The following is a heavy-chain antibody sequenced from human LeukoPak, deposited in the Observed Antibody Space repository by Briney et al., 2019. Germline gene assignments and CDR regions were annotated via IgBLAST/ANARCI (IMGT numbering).Heavy chain of an antibody. Sequence: SETLSLTCAVYGGSFSGYYWSWVRQPPGKGLEWIGEINHSGSTNYNPSFKSRVVISVDTSRNQLSLKLSSVTAADTAVYYCARGPDSGSYFAWFDPWGQGTLVTVSS. CDR3: ARGPDSGSYFAWFDP. D-gene: IGHD3-10*01. CDR1: GGSFSGYY. V-gene: IGHV4-34*01. J-gene: IGHJ5*02. CDR2: INHSGST.